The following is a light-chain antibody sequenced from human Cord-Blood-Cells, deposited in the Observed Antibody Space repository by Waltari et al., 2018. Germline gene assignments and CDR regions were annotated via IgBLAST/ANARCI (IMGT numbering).Light chain of an antibody. CDR3: QQYYSTPLT. J-gene: IGKJ4*01. V-gene: IGKV4-1*01. Sequence: DIVMTQSPDSLAVSLAERASIPSTSSQSVLYSSNNKNYLAWYQQKPGQPPELLIYWASTRESGVPDRVSGSGSGTEFTLTISSLQAEDVAVYYWQQYYSTPLTFVGGTKVVVK. CDR2: WAS. CDR1: QSVLYSSNNKNY.